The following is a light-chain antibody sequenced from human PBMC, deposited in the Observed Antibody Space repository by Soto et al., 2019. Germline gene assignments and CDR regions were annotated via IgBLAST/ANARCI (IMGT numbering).Light chain of an antibody. CDR1: QSVSSTY. J-gene: IGKJ1*01. CDR2: GAS. CDR3: QHYGSPPPP. Sequence: EVVLTESQGTLSLSPGQRATLSCRASQSVSSTYVGWYQQKPGRAPRLLIFGASSRATGIPDRFSGSGSGTDFTLTIISLQAEDFAVYYCQHYGSPPPPFGQGTKVDIK. V-gene: IGKV3-20*01.